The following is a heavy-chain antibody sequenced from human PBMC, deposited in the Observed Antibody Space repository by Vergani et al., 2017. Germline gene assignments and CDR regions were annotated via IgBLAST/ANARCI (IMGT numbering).Heavy chain of an antibody. J-gene: IGHJ4*02. CDR2: ISSSGSTI. CDR3: AKPHRSMNEDWYFDY. Sequence: EVQLVESGGGLVQPGGSLRLSCGASGFTFSSYEMNWVRQAPGKGLEWVSYISSSGSTIYYADSVKGRFTISRDNSKNTLYLQMNSLRAEDTAVYYCAKPHRSMNEDWYFDYWGQGTLVTVSS. V-gene: IGHV3-48*03. D-gene: IGHD1-1*01. CDR1: GFTFSSYE.